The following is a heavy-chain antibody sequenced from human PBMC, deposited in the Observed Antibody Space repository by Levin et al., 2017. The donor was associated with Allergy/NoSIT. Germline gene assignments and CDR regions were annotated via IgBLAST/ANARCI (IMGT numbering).Heavy chain of an antibody. CDR3: TRDFFLGVVVAATGVVDAFDS. V-gene: IGHV3-49*03. Sequence: GGSLRLSCTASGFTFGDYAMSWFRQAPGKGLEWVGFIRSKAYGGTTEYAASVKGRFTISRDDSKSIAYLQMNSLKTEDTAVYYCTRDFFLGVVVAATGVVDAFDSWGQGTMVTVSS. CDR1: GFTFGDYA. J-gene: IGHJ3*02. CDR2: IRSKAYGGTT. D-gene: IGHD2-15*01.